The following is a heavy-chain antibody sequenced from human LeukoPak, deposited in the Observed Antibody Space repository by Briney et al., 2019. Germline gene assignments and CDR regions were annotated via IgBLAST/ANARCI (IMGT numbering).Heavy chain of an antibody. CDR2: IIPIFGTA. Sequence: ASVKVSCKASGYTFTSYGISWVRQAPGQGLEWMGGIIPIFGTANYAQKFQGRVTITADESTSTAYMELSSLRSEDTAVYYCARLSGYYYDYWGQGTLVTVSS. D-gene: IGHD3-22*01. V-gene: IGHV1-69*13. J-gene: IGHJ4*02. CDR3: ARLSGYYYDY. CDR1: GYTFTSYG.